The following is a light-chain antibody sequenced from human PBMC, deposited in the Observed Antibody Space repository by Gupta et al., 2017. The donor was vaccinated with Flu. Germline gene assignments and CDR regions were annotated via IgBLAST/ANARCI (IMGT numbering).Light chain of an antibody. CDR2: QTS. J-gene: IGKJ1*01. CDR3: QQDNDYFPWM. V-gene: IGKV1-5*03. CDR1: QNIDKW. Sequence: STLSASVGDRVTISCRASQNIDKWLAWYQQKPGEAPKLLIYQTSVLETGVPSRFSGSGCGTDFTLTISGRLPDDFATYYCQQDNDYFPWMFGQGTKVDIK.